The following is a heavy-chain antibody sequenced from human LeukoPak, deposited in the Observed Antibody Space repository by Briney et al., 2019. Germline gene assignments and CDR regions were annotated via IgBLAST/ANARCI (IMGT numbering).Heavy chain of an antibody. CDR1: GYRFTSYW. J-gene: IGHJ4*02. Sequence: GESLKISFKGSGYRFTSYWIGWVRPMPGKGLEWMGIIYPGDSDTRYSPSFQGQVTLSADKSISTAYLQWSSLKASDTALYYCASRKKGMATAGFDYWGQGTLVTVSS. CDR2: IYPGDSDT. D-gene: IGHD5-24*01. CDR3: ASRKKGMATAGFDY. V-gene: IGHV5-51*01.